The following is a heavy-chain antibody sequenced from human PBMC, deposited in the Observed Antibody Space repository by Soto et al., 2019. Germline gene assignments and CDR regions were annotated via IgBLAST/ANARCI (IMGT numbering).Heavy chain of an antibody. CDR1: GGSISSGDYY. V-gene: IGHV4-30-4*01. CDR3: ARADSSGYSYFDY. Sequence: SETLSLTCTVSGGSISSGDYYWSWIRQPPGTGLEWIGYIYYSGSTYYNPSLESRITISVDTSKNQFSLKLSSVTAADTAVYYCARADSSGYSYFDYWGQGSLVTVSS. J-gene: IGHJ4*02. D-gene: IGHD3-22*01. CDR2: IYYSGST.